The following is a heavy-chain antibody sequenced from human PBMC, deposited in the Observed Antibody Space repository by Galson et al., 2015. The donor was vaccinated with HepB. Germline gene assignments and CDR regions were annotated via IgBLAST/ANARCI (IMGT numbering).Heavy chain of an antibody. CDR1: GFTFSRYW. Sequence: SLRLSCAASGFTFSRYWMHWVRQAPGTGLVWVSRINSDGRSTSYADSVKGRFTISRDNAKNTMYLQMNSLRAEDTAVYYCARDQVLWFGSDEGGMDVWGQGTTVTVSS. D-gene: IGHD3-10*01. CDR3: ARDQVLWFGSDEGGMDV. CDR2: INSDGRST. J-gene: IGHJ6*02. V-gene: IGHV3-74*01.